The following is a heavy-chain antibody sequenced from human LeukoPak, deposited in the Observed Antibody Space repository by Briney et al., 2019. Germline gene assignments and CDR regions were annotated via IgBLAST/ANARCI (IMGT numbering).Heavy chain of an antibody. CDR2: IYSDNT. Sequence: GGPLRLSFTVSGLTVSSNSMSWVGKAPGKGLEWVSFIYSDNTHYSDSVKGRFTISRDNSKNTLYLQMNSLRAEDTAVYYCARRAGAYSHPYDYWGQGTLVTVSS. CDR3: ARRAGAYSHPYDY. D-gene: IGHD4/OR15-4a*01. J-gene: IGHJ4*02. CDR1: GLTVSSNS. V-gene: IGHV3-53*01.